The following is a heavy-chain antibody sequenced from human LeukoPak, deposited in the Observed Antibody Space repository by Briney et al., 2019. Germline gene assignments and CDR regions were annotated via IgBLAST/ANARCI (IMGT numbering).Heavy chain of an antibody. V-gene: IGHV3-48*01. CDR3: ARGPINCIPFDY. J-gene: IGHJ4*02. Sequence: PGGSLRLSCAASGFTFSTYSMNWVRQAPGKGLEWLSYISSSSSIIFYADSVKGRLIISRDNAKNSLYLQMNSLRAEDTAVYYCARGPINCIPFDYWGQGTLVTVSS. CDR2: ISSSSSII. CDR1: GFTFSTYS. D-gene: IGHD1-20*01.